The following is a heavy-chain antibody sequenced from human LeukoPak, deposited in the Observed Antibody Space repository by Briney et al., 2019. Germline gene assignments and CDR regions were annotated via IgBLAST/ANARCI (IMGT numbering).Heavy chain of an antibody. CDR3: ARGDETTVTTDAFDI. D-gene: IGHD4-17*01. J-gene: IGHJ3*02. CDR1: GGSISSYY. Sequence: SETLSLTCTVSGGSISSYYWSWIRQPPGKGLEWIGYIYYSGSTNYNPSLKSRVTISVDTSKNQFSLKLSSVTAADTAVYYCARGDETTVTTDAFDIWGQGTMVTVSS. V-gene: IGHV4-59*01. CDR2: IYYSGST.